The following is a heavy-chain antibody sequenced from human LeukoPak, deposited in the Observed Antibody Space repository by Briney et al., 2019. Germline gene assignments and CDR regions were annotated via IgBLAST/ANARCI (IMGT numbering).Heavy chain of an antibody. D-gene: IGHD6-19*01. V-gene: IGHV4-34*01. J-gene: IGHJ4*02. CDR1: GGSFSTYY. CDR3: ARGKQTAVAGTPAGRYYFDY. Sequence: SETLSLTCAVYGGSFSTYYWSWIRQPPGKGLEWIVEINHSGSTNYNPSLKSRVTISVDTSKNQFSLKLSSVTAAGTAVYYCARGKQTAVAGTPAGRYYFDYWGQGTLVTVSS. CDR2: INHSGST.